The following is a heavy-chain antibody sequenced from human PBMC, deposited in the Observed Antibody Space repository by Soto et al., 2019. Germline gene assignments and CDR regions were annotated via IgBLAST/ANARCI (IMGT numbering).Heavy chain of an antibody. Sequence: EVQLVESGGGLVQPGGSLRLSCAASGFTFSTYSMNWARQAPGKGLEWVSYISSRSYTIYYVDSVKGRFSNSRDNAKNSLYLQMNSLRDEDTAVYYCARGGSSSDNGMDVWGQGTTVTVSS. CDR2: ISSRSYTI. CDR3: ARGGSSSDNGMDV. CDR1: GFTFSTYS. D-gene: IGHD6-6*01. J-gene: IGHJ6*02. V-gene: IGHV3-48*02.